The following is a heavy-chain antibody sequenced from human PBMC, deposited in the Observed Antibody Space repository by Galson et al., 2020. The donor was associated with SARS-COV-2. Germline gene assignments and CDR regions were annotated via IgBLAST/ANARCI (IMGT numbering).Heavy chain of an antibody. CDR3: AKASSSGGYFFDF. D-gene: IGHD6-19*01. J-gene: IGHJ4*02. V-gene: IGHV3-23*01. CDR1: GFTFGNYV. Sequence: GGSLRLSCAAPGFTFGNYVMTWVRQAPGKGLEWVSGISSSGSNTYYVDSVKGRFTISRDNSRNTVFLEMSSLRSEDTGLYYCAKASSSGGYFFDFWGQGTLVTVSS. CDR2: ISSSGSNT.